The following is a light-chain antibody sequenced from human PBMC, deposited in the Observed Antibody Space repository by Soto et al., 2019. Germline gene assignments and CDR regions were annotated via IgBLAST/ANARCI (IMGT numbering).Light chain of an antibody. CDR3: QQSYSTPIT. Sequence: EIVMTQSPATLSVSPGERATLSCRASQTVSSNLAWFLQKRGQAPTRFSGSGSGTDFTLTISSLQPEDFATYYCQQSYSTPITFGQGTRLEIK. CDR1: QTVSSN. V-gene: IGKV3-15*01. J-gene: IGKJ5*01.